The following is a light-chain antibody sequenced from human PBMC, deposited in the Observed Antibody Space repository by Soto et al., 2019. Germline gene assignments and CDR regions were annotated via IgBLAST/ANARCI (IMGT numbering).Light chain of an antibody. V-gene: IGKV2-28*01. CDR3: LRALRSAAI. Sequence: DIVMTQSPLSLPVTPGEPASISCRSSQSLLHSNGHNYLDWYLQKPGQSPQLLIYLRSNRASGVXRXCGGGGSGRDCTLNISRVEAEDVGVYYCLRALRSAAILGQGPKLGIK. J-gene: IGKJ2*01. CDR2: LRS. CDR1: QSLLHSNGHNY.